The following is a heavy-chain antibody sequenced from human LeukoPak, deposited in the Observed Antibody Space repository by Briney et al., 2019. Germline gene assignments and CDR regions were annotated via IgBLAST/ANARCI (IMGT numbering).Heavy chain of an antibody. V-gene: IGHV3-7*03. CDR1: GFTFSNYW. CDR3: AREDNY. J-gene: IGHJ4*02. Sequence: GGSLRLSCAASGFTFSNYWMSWVRQAPGKGLEWVANIKPDGSEKYYVDSLRGRFTISRDNAKNSLFLQMNSLRAEDTAVYYCAREDNYWGQGTLVTVSS. CDR2: IKPDGSEK.